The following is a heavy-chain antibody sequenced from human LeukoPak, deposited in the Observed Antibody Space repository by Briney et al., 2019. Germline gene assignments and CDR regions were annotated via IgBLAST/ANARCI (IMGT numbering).Heavy chain of an antibody. Sequence: GGTLRVSCAASGFTFSSYAMNWVRLAPGKGLEGVSIIISSGGRTYYADSVKGRFTISRDNSKNTLYLQMNSLRVEDTAVYYCSKVKVSGYDKGYFDYWGQGTLVTDSS. D-gene: IGHD3-3*01. CDR2: IISSGGRT. CDR3: SKVKVSGYDKGYFDY. V-gene: IGHV3-23*01. J-gene: IGHJ4*02. CDR1: GFTFSSYA.